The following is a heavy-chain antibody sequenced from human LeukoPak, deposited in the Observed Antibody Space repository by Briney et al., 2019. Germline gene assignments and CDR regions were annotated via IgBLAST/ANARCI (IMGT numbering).Heavy chain of an antibody. D-gene: IGHD3-22*01. CDR2: IYNSGST. V-gene: IGHV4-59*01. CDR3: ACLTTADAFDI. Sequence: GSLRLSCAASGFTFSNAWMSWVRQAPGKGLEWIGYIYNSGSTNYNPSLKSRVTISVDTSKNQFSLKLSSVTAADTAVYYCACLTTADAFDIWGQGTKVTVSS. J-gene: IGHJ3*02. CDR1: GFTFSNAW.